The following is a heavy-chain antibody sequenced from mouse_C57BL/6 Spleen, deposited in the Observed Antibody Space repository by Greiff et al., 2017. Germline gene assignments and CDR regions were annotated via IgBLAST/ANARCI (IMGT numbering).Heavy chain of an antibody. Sequence: EVQVVESGPGLVKPSQSLSLTCSVTGYSITSGYYWNWIRQFPGNKLEWMGYISYDGSNNYNPSLKNRISITRDTSKNQFFLKLNSVTTEDTATYYCARDPYYSNYDWYFDGWGTGTTVTVSS. CDR1: GYSITSGYY. V-gene: IGHV3-6*01. CDR2: ISYDGSN. CDR3: ARDPYYSNYDWYFDG. D-gene: IGHD2-5*01. J-gene: IGHJ1*03.